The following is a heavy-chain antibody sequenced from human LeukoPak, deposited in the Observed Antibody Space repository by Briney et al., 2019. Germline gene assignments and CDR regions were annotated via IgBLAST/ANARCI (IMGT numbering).Heavy chain of an antibody. J-gene: IGHJ2*01. V-gene: IGHV3-64*01. Sequence: GGSLRLSCAASGFTFSSYAMHWVRQAPGKGLEYVAAISSNGGSTYYANSVKGRFTISRDNSKNTLYLQMNSLRAEDTAVYYCARPYSSGWSHWYFDLWGRGTLVTVSS. CDR3: ARPYSSGWSHWYFDL. CDR2: ISSNGGST. D-gene: IGHD6-19*01. CDR1: GFTFSSYA.